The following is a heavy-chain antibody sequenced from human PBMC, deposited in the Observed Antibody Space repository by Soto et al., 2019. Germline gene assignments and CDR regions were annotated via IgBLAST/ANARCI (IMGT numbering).Heavy chain of an antibody. V-gene: IGHV1-69*12. CDR3: ARGNHRWLQLWYFDL. Sequence: QVQLVQSGAEVKKPGSSVTVSCKASGGTFSSYTISWVRQAPGQGLEWMGGIIPIFGTANYAQKFQGRVTMTADEYSTKTHMELSILRTKDTAVYYCARGNHRWLQLWYFDLWGRGTLVTVSS. D-gene: IGHD5-12*01. CDR2: IIPIFGTA. CDR1: GGTFSSYT. J-gene: IGHJ2*01.